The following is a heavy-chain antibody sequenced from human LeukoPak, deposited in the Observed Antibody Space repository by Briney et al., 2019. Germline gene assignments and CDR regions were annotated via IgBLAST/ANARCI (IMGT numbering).Heavy chain of an antibody. J-gene: IGHJ6*03. CDR3: ARVFRLYSGSYPAYYYYYMDV. V-gene: IGHV1-2*06. D-gene: IGHD1-26*01. CDR1: GYTFTGYY. Sequence: GASVKVSCKASGYTFTGYYMHWVRQAPGQGLEWMGRINPNSGGTNYAQKFQGRVTMTRDTSISTAYMELSRLRSDDTAVYYGARVFRLYSGSYPAYYYYYMDVWGKGTTVTVSS. CDR2: INPNSGGT.